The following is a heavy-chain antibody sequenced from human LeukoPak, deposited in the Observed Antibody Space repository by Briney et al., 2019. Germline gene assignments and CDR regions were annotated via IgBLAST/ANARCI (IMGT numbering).Heavy chain of an antibody. CDR3: ARANYDFWSGYYDAFDI. CDR1: GFTFSSYS. CDR2: ISSSSSTI. J-gene: IGHJ3*02. Sequence: GGSLRLSCAASGFTFSSYSMNWVRQAPGKGLEWVSYISSSSSTIYYADSVKGRFTISRDNAKNSLYLQMNSLRAEDTAVYYCARANYDFWSGYYDAFDIWGQGTMVTVSS. V-gene: IGHV3-48*04. D-gene: IGHD3-3*01.